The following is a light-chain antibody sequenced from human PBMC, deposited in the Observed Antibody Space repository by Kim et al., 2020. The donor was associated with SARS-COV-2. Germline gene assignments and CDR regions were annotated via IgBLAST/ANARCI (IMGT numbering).Light chain of an antibody. CDR3: QSYDSSLRGLV. CDR1: SSDIGAGYY. Sequence: QRVTISCSGNSSDIGAGYYVHWYQQHPGTVPTLLAHVNSNRPSGVSDRFSGSKSGTSASLAISGLQSEDEADYYCQSYDSSLRGLVFGGGTQLTVL. CDR2: VNS. V-gene: IGLV1-40*01. J-gene: IGLJ3*02.